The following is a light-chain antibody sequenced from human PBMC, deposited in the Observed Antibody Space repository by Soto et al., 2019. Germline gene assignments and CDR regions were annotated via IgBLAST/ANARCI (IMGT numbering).Light chain of an antibody. V-gene: IGKV3-20*01. CDR1: QTINNN. Sequence: EIVLTQSSGTLSLSPVERATLSCRASQTINNNVAWYQLKDGQVPRLLIYGASNRATGIPDRFSGSGSGTDFTLTISRLEPEDLAMYYCQQYGRTFGLGTKVDIK. CDR2: GAS. J-gene: IGKJ1*01. CDR3: QQYGRT.